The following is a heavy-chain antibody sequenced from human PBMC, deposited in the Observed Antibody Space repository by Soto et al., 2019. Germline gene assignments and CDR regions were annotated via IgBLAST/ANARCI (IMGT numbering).Heavy chain of an antibody. D-gene: IGHD6-19*01. CDR2: IIPIFGTT. CDR3: ARVEAVAGIYNYHGLDV. V-gene: IGHV1-69*12. J-gene: IGHJ6*02. Sequence: QVQLVQSGAEVKKPGSSVKVSCKVSGGTFSNYAISWVRQAPGQGLEWMGGIIPIFGTTYYAQKFQGRVTIIADESTTTAYLELSSLRSEDTAMYYCARVEAVAGIYNYHGLDVWGQGTAVSVSS. CDR1: GGTFSNYA.